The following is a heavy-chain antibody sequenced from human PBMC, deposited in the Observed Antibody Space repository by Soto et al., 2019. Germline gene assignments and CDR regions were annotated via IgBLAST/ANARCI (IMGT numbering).Heavy chain of an antibody. CDR3: ARVVLDYYDSSGYYAHLNWFDP. CDR1: GYTFTSFG. V-gene: IGHV1-18*01. D-gene: IGHD3-22*01. CDR2: ISAYNGNT. Sequence: AASVKVSCKASGYTFTSFGISWVRQAPGHGLEWMGWISAYNGNTNYAQKLQGRVTTTTDTSTTTAYMELRSLRSDDTAVYYCARVVLDYYDSSGYYAHLNWFDPWGQGTLVTVSS. J-gene: IGHJ5*02.